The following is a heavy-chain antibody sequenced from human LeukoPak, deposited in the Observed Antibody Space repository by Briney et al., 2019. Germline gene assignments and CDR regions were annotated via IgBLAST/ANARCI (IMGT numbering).Heavy chain of an antibody. Sequence: GGSLRLSCAASGFTFSSYGMHWVRQAPGKGLEWVAFIRYDGSNKYYADSVKGRFTISRDNSKNTLYLQMNSLRAEDTAAYYCATYDYGDYLELRFDPWGQGTLVTVSS. CDR1: GFTFSSYG. D-gene: IGHD4-17*01. J-gene: IGHJ5*02. CDR2: IRYDGSNK. V-gene: IGHV3-30*02. CDR3: ATYDYGDYLELRFDP.